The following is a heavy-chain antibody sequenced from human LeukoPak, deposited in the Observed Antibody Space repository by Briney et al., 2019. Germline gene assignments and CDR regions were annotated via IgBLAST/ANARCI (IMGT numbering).Heavy chain of an antibody. Sequence: GGPLRLSCAASGFTFSNYAMSWVRQAPGKGLEWVSSISGSGGSTYYADSVNGRFTISRDNSKNTLYLQMNSLRAEDTAVYYCAKATYSSSWNLYFDYWGQGTLVTVSS. CDR3: AKATYSSSWNLYFDY. J-gene: IGHJ4*02. V-gene: IGHV3-23*01. D-gene: IGHD6-13*01. CDR1: GFTFSNYA. CDR2: ISGSGGST.